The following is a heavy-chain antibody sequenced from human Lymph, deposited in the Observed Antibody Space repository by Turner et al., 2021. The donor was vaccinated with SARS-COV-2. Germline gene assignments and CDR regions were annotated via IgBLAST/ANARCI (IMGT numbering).Heavy chain of an antibody. J-gene: IGHJ6*02. Sequence: EVQLVQSGGGFVQPGGPLRLSCPASGFTFNIYWMHWFRQAPGNGLVWVSRINSDGSRTSYADSVKGRFTISRDNAKNTLYLQMNRLRAEDTAVDYCAREDSIMITFGGVGGGMDVWGQGTTVTVSS. D-gene: IGHD3-16*01. CDR3: AREDSIMITFGGVGGGMDV. CDR2: INSDGSRT. CDR1: GFTFNIYW. V-gene: IGHV3-74*01.